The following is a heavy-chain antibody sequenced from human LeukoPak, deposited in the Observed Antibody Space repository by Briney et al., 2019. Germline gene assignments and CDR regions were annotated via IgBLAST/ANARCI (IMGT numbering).Heavy chain of an antibody. J-gene: IGHJ6*03. Sequence: PSETLSLTCTVSGGSISSGGYYWSWIRQPPGKGLEWIGYIYHSGSTYYNPSLKSRVTISVDRSKNQFSLKLSSVTAADTAVYYCARDAQPNELRAYYYYYMDVWGKGTTVTVSS. CDR1: GGSISSGGYY. CDR3: ARDAQPNELRAYYYYYMDV. D-gene: IGHD1-14*01. V-gene: IGHV4-30-2*01. CDR2: IYHSGST.